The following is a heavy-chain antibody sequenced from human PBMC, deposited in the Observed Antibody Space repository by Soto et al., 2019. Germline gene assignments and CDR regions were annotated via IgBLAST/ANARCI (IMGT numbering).Heavy chain of an antibody. CDR1: GDAFKSYA. CDR2: IIPSYDRT. J-gene: IGHJ4*02. CDR3: ARDPTNDYGDDTFDY. V-gene: IGHV1-69*06. D-gene: IGHD4-17*01. Sequence: QVLLLQSGPEVKKAGSSVKVSCKASGDAFKSYAIHWVRQAPGQGLEYMGRIIPSYDRTKYAQKFQGRLTLTADMYTSTVYMELSSLRSEDTAVYYCARDPTNDYGDDTFDYWGQGTKVIVSS.